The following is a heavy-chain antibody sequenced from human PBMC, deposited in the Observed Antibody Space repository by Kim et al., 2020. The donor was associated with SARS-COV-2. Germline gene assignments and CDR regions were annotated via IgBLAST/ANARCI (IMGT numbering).Heavy chain of an antibody. V-gene: IGHV1-2*06. D-gene: IGHD3-3*01. Sequence: ASVKVSCKASGYTFTGYYMHWVRQAPGQGLEWMGRINPNSGGTNYAQKFQGRVTMTRDTSISTAYMELSRLRSDDTAVYYCARTRAVFWSGHHQGYNWFDPWGQGTLVTVSS. CDR2: INPNSGGT. CDR1: GYTFTGYY. CDR3: ARTRAVFWSGHHQGYNWFDP. J-gene: IGHJ5*02.